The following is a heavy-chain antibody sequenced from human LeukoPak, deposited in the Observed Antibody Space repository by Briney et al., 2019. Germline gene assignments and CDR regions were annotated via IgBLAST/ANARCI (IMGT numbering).Heavy chain of an antibody. CDR1: GGSISSGGYY. CDR3: ARSSRESNYYFDY. CDR2: IYYSGST. V-gene: IGHV4-31*03. J-gene: IGHJ4*02. D-gene: IGHD5-24*01. Sequence: PSETLSLTCTVSGGSISSGGYYWSWLRQHPGKGLEWIGYIYYSGSTYYNPSLKSRVTISVDTSKNQFSLKLSSVTAADTAVYYCARSSRESNYYFDYWGQGTLVTVSS.